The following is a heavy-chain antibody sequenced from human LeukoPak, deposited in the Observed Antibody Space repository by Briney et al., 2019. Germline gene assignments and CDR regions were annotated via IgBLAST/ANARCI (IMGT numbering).Heavy chain of an antibody. CDR3: ARGRSRRAWYFDL. CDR2: INHSGST. J-gene: IGHJ2*01. V-gene: IGHV4-34*01. CDR1: GGSFSGYY. Sequence: PSETLSLTCAVYGGSFSGYYWSWIRQPPGKGLEWIGEINHSGSTNYHPSLKSRVTISVDTSKNQFSLTLSSVTAADTAVYYCARGRSRRAWYFDLWGRGTLVTVSS.